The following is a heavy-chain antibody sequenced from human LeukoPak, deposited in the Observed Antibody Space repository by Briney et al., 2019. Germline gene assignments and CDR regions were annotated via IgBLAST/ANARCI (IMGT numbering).Heavy chain of an antibody. V-gene: IGHV4-31*03. CDR3: AKDRGPYSGYDSYYFDY. Sequence: SETLSLTCTVSGGSISSGGYYWSWIRQHPGKGLEWIGYIYYSGSTYYNPSLKSRVTISVDTSKNQFSLKLSSVTAADTAVYYCAKDRGPYSGYDSYYFDYWGQGTLVTVSS. J-gene: IGHJ4*02. D-gene: IGHD5-12*01. CDR1: GGSISSGGYY. CDR2: IYYSGST.